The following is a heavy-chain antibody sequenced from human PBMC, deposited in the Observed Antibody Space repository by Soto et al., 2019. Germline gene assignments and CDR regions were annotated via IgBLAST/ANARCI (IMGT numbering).Heavy chain of an antibody. J-gene: IGHJ5*02. Sequence: PPEPPSLTSTVACGSISNSSYFWGWIRQPPGKGLEWIGSIYYSGSTYYNPSLKSRVTVSVDTSKNQFSLKLNSVTAADTAVYYCARHRSDFWFDPWGQGTLVTVSS. D-gene: IGHD2-15*01. CDR2: IYYSGST. V-gene: IGHV4-39*01. CDR3: ARHRSDFWFDP. CDR1: CGSISNSSYF.